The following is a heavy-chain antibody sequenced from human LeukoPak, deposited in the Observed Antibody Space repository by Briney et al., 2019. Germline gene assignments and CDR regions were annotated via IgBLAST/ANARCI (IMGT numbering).Heavy chain of an antibody. CDR2: FNPNSGGT. V-gene: IGHV1-2*02. D-gene: IGHD3-3*01. J-gene: IGHJ4*02. CDR3: ARDHFDFWSGYSATYFDY. CDR1: GYTFTGYY. Sequence: ASVKVSCKASGYTFTGYYMHWVRQAPGQGLEWMGWFNPNSGGTNYAQKFQGRVTMTRDPSISTAYMELSRLSSDDTAVYYCARDHFDFWSGYSATYFDYWGQGTLVTVSS.